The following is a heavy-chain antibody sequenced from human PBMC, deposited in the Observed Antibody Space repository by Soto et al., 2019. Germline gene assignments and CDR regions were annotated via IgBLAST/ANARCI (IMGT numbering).Heavy chain of an antibody. CDR1: GGSISSYY. CDR2: IYYSGST. Sequence: PSETLSLTCTVSGGSISSYYWSWIRQPPGKGLEWIGYIYYSGSTNYNPSLKSRVTISVDTSKNQFSLKLSSVTAADTAVYYCTRQRDYGDYFAYWGQGTWVPVSS. J-gene: IGHJ4*02. V-gene: IGHV4-59*08. CDR3: TRQRDYGDYFAY. D-gene: IGHD4-17*01.